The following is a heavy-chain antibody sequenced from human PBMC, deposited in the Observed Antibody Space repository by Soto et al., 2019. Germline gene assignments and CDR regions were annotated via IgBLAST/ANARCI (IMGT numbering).Heavy chain of an antibody. Sequence: ASVKVSCKASGYTFTGYYMHWVRQAPGQGLEWMGWINPNSGGTNYAQKFQGWVTMTRDTSISTAYMELSRLRSDDTAVYYCARGGASYYDFWSGYFHHSALDYWGQGTLVTVSS. J-gene: IGHJ4*02. V-gene: IGHV1-2*04. CDR2: INPNSGGT. CDR1: GYTFTGYY. CDR3: ARGGASYYDFWSGYFHHSALDY. D-gene: IGHD3-3*01.